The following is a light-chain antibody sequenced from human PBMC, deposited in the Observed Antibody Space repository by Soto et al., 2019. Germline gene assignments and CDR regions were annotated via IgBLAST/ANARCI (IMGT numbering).Light chain of an antibody. CDR2: GAS. V-gene: IGKV3-20*01. J-gene: IGKJ1*01. Sequence: EIVLTQSPGTLSLSPGERATLSCRASQSVSSSFLAWYQQNPGQAPRLLIYGASSRATGIPDRFSGSGSGTDFTLPSSRLAPEDFAVYYCQQYDTSPWTFGQGTKVEIK. CDR1: QSVSSSF. CDR3: QQYDTSPWT.